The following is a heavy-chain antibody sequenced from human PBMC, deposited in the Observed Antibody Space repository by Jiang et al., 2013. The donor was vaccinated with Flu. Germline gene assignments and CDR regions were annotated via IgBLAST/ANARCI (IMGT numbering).Heavy chain of an antibody. CDR3: TRAWWVHTVTTDDV. J-gene: IGHJ6*02. D-gene: IGHD4-11*01. CDR2: IRSKAYGGTT. CDR1: FTFGDYA. Sequence: FTFGDYAMSWFRQAPGKGLEWVGFIRSKAYGGTTEYAASVKGRFTISRDDSKSIAYLQMNSLKTEDTAVYYCTRAWWVHTVTTDDVWGQGTTVTVSS. V-gene: IGHV3-49*03.